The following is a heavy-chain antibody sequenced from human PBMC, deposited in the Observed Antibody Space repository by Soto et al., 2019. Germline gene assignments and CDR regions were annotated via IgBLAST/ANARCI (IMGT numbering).Heavy chain of an antibody. CDR3: ARDQVGFDY. J-gene: IGHJ4*02. CDR1: RTSINSSY. V-gene: IGHV4-59*01. CDR2: VSGSGTV. Sequence: SETLSLTCTVSRTSINSSYWSWIRRPPGKGLEWIGYVSGSGTVSYNPSLKSRVTISADASKNQVSLRLTSVTAADTAVYYCARDQVGFDYWGPGIMVTVSS.